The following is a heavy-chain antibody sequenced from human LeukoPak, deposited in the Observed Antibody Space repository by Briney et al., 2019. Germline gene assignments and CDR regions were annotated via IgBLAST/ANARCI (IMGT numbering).Heavy chain of an antibody. CDR1: GFTFSSYA. D-gene: IGHD1-26*01. CDR3: ARTTGSFYFYYYMDV. V-gene: IGHV3-30*04. Sequence: GSLRLSCAASGFTFSSYAMHWVRQAPGKGLEWVAVISYDGSNKYYADSVKGRFTISRDNSKNTLYLQMNSLRAEDTAVYYCARTTGSFYFYYYMDVWGKGTTVTVSS. J-gene: IGHJ6*03. CDR2: ISYDGSNK.